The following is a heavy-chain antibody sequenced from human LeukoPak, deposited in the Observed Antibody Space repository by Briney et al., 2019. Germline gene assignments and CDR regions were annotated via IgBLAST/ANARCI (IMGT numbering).Heavy chain of an antibody. CDR3: ARGRIAAAGTRRWFDP. CDR1: GGSIRRGGYS. D-gene: IGHD6-13*01. J-gene: IGHJ5*02. CDR2: IYHSGST. V-gene: IGHV4-30-2*01. Sequence: SQTLSLTCAVSGGSIRRGGYSWSWIRQPPGKGLEWIGYIYHSGSTYYNPSLKSRVTISVDRSKNQFSLKLSSVTAADTAVYYCARGRIAAAGTRRWFDPWGQGTLVTVSS.